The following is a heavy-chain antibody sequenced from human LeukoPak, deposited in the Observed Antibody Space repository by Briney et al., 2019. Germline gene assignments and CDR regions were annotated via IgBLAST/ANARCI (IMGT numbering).Heavy chain of an antibody. CDR3: AKSRGFSGSCFDY. J-gene: IGHJ4*02. D-gene: IGHD3-10*01. Sequence: PGGSLRLSCAASRFTFSSYAMSWVRQAPGKGLEWVSAISGSGGSTYYADSVKGRFTISRDNSKNTLYLQMNSLRAEDTAVYYCAKSRGFSGSCFDYWGQGTLVTVSS. V-gene: IGHV3-23*01. CDR1: RFTFSSYA. CDR2: ISGSGGST.